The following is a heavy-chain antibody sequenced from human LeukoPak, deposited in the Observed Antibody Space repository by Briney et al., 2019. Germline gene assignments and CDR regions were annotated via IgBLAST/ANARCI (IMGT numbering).Heavy chain of an antibody. Sequence: GGSLGLSCAASKFIFSSYWMTWVRQAPGKGLEWVANINQDGSDKYYVDSVKGRFTISRDNAKNSLYLQMNSLRAEDTAVYYCARDYSYYMDVWGNGTTVTVSS. CDR1: KFIFSSYW. CDR2: INQDGSDK. J-gene: IGHJ6*03. V-gene: IGHV3-7*01. CDR3: ARDYSYYMDV. D-gene: IGHD2-21*01.